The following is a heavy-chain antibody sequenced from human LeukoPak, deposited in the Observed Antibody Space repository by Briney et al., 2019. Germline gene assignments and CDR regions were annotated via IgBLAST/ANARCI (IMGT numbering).Heavy chain of an antibody. V-gene: IGHV3-9*03. Sequence: PGRSLRLSCAASGFTFDDYAMHWVRQAPGKGLEWFSGISWNSGSIGYADSVKGRFTISRDNAKNSLYLQMNSLRAEDMALYYCAKDKGKSMIVVGGAFDIWGQGTMVTVSS. CDR3: AKDKGKSMIVVGGAFDI. CDR2: ISWNSGSI. D-gene: IGHD3-22*01. J-gene: IGHJ3*02. CDR1: GFTFDDYA.